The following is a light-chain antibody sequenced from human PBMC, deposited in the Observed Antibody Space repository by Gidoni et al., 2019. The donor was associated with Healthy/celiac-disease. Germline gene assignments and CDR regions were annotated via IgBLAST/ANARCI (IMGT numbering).Light chain of an antibody. CDR2: DAS. Sequence: IVLTQSPATLSWSPGERATLSCRASQGVSSYLAWYQQKPGQAPRLLIYDASNRDTGSPARFSGSGPGTDFTITISSREPEDFAVYYCQQRSNWPIFTFGPGTKVDIK. J-gene: IGKJ3*01. V-gene: IGKV3D-11*01. CDR1: QGVSSY. CDR3: QQRSNWPIFT.